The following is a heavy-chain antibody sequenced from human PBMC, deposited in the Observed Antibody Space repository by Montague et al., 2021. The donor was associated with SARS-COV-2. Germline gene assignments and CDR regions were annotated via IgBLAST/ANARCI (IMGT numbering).Heavy chain of an antibody. J-gene: IGHJ4*02. V-gene: IGHV6-1*01. D-gene: IGHD4-17*01. CDR2: TNYRYKWTS. CDR3: VRDTGSAQAGFDA. CDR1: GDSDCINTAG. Sequence: CAISGDSDCINTAGWNWIRQSPSGHPGRLGRTNYRYKWTSDYAPSVEGRISIDPDTSKNQFFLHLRSVTPEDTGVYYCVRDTGSAQAGFDAWGQGTQVTVSS.